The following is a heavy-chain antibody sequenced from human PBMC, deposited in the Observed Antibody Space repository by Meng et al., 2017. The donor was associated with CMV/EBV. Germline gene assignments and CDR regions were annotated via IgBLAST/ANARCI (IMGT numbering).Heavy chain of an antibody. CDR3: ARDVPNNWFDP. V-gene: IGHV6-1*01. CDR2: TYYRSKWYN. Sequence: ISGDGVSSTSGAWNWIGQSPSRGLEWLGRTYYRSKWYNDYAVSVKSRITINPDTSKNQFSLQLNSVTPEDTAVYYCARDVPNNWFDPWGQGTLVTVSS. CDR1: GDGVSSTSGA. J-gene: IGHJ5*02.